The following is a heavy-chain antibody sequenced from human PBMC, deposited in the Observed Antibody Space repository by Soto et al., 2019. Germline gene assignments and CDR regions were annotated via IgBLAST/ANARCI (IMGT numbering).Heavy chain of an antibody. J-gene: IGHJ3*02. V-gene: IGHV3-30-3*01. D-gene: IGHD3-10*01. CDR2: ISYDGSNK. CDR1: GFTFSSYA. CDR3: ARDKPLLEYYLDAFDS. Sequence: PGGSLRLSCAASGFTFSSYAMHWVRQAPGKGLEWVAVISYDGSNKYYADSVKGRFTISRDNSKNTLYLQMNSLRAEDTAVYYCARDKPLLEYYLDAFDSWGQGTMVTVSS.